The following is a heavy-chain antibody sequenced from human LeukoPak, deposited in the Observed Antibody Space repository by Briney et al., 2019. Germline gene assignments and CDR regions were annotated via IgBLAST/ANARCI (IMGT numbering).Heavy chain of an antibody. V-gene: IGHV4-4*07. CDR2: IYTSGRT. D-gene: IGHD6-13*01. J-gene: IGHJ3*02. CDR1: GGSISSYY. Sequence: SETLSLTCTVSGGSISSYYWSWIRQPAGKGQEWTGRIYTSGRTNYNPSLKSRVTMSVDTSKNQFSLKLSSVTAADTAVYYCARAGTGYSSSWFRAFDIWGQGTMVTVSS. CDR3: ARAGTGYSSSWFRAFDI.